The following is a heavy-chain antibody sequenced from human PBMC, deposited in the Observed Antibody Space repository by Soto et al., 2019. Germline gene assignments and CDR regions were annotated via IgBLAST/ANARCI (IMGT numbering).Heavy chain of an antibody. CDR3: ARGRGYSYGLDP. CDR2: ISYSGTT. J-gene: IGHJ5*02. D-gene: IGHD5-18*01. V-gene: IGHV4-30-4*01. CDR1: GDSISSINNY. Sequence: SETLSLTCTVSGDSISSINNYWSWIRQPPGEGLEWIGFISYSGTTSYSPSLKSRVAISLDTSKNQFSLSLNFVTAADTAVYYCARGRGYSYGLDPWGQGSLVTVSS.